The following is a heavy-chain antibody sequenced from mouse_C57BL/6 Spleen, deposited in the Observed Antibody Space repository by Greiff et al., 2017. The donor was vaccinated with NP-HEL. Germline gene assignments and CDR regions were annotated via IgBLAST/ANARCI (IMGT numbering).Heavy chain of an antibody. CDR1: GYTFTSYW. J-gene: IGHJ2*01. CDR3: ASTYYYGSSFDY. D-gene: IGHD1-1*01. Sequence: VQLQQSGAELVRPGSSVKLSCKASGYTFTSYWMDWVKQRPGQGLEWIGNIYPSDSETHYNQKFKDKATLTVDKSSSTAYMQLSSLTSEDSAVYYCASTYYYGSSFDYWGQGTTLTVSS. V-gene: IGHV1-61*01. CDR2: IYPSDSET.